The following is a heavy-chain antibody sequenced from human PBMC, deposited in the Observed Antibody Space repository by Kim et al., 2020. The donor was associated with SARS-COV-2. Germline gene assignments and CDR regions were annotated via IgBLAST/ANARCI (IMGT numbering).Heavy chain of an antibody. CDR2: IIPIFGTA. J-gene: IGHJ1*01. D-gene: IGHD5-12*01. CDR1: GGTFSSYA. CDR3: AREGYSGYDSGGSSFQH. V-gene: IGHV1-69*13. Sequence: SVKVSCKASGGTFSSYAISWVRQAPGQGLEWMGGIIPIFGTANYAQKFQGRVTITADESTSTAYMELSSLRSEDTAVYYCAREGYSGYDSGGSSFQHWGQGTLVTVSS.